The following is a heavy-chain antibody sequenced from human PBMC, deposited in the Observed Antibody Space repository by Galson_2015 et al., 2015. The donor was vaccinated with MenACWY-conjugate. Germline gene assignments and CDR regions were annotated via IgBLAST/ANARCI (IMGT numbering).Heavy chain of an antibody. CDR2: IYSGGGT. CDR3: MTGPFGDYAGY. J-gene: IGHJ4*02. CDR1: EFIVSTNY. D-gene: IGHD4-17*01. Sequence: SLRLSCAVSEFIVSTNYVYWVRQAPGKGLEWVSVIYSGGGTYHADSVKGRFSVSRDNPKDTVYLQMNSLKVEDTAVYYCMTGPFGDYAGYWGQGTLVTVSS. V-gene: IGHV3-66*01.